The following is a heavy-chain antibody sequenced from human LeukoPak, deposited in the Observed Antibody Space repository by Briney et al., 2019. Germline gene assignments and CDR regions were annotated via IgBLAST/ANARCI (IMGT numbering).Heavy chain of an antibody. V-gene: IGHV3-74*01. D-gene: IGHD2-15*01. J-gene: IGHJ3*02. Sequence: GGSLRLSCAASGFTFSNAWMSWVRQAPGKGLVWVSRINSDGINTSYADSVKGRFTISRDNSKNTLYLQMNSLRAEDTAVYYCAKDPTYCSGGSCYSPAFDIWGQGTMVTVSS. CDR2: INSDGINT. CDR1: GFTFSNAW. CDR3: AKDPTYCSGGSCYSPAFDI.